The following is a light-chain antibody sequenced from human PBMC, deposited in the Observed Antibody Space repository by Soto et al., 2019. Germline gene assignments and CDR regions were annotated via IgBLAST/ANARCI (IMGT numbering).Light chain of an antibody. CDR3: QHNNSYSEA. V-gene: IGKV1-5*03. CDR2: KAS. J-gene: IGKJ1*01. CDR1: QTISSW. Sequence: DVHMTRSPSTLSGSVGDRVTITCRASQTISSWLAWYQQKPGKDPNLLIYKASTLKSGVPSRFSGSGSGKDFTLTISSLHTDDFATYYCQHNNSYSEAFGQGTKV.